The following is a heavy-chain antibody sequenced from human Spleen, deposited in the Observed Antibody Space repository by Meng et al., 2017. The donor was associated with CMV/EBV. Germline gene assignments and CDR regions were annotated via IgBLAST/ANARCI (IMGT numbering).Heavy chain of an antibody. Sequence: GGSLRLSCAASGFTLRSYWMHWVRQVPGRGLVWVSRISSDGSDTSYVDSVKGRFTISRDNAKNTLYLQMNSLRAEDTAVYYCARDPNYDFWSGYSISYFDLWGRGTLVTVSS. D-gene: IGHD3-3*01. J-gene: IGHJ2*01. CDR3: ARDPNYDFWSGYSISYFDL. CDR1: GFTLRSYW. V-gene: IGHV3-74*01. CDR2: ISSDGSDT.